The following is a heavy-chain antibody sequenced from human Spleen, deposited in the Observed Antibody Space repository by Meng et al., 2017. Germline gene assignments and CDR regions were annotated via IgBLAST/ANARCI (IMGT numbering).Heavy chain of an antibody. CDR3: VEGSGWYNY. J-gene: IGHJ4*02. D-gene: IGHD6-19*01. Sequence: SETLSLTCAVSGGAVRRSSIYWGWIRQPPGKGLEWIGSVHYSGDTYYNPSLESRVTISVDTSKNQFSLKLSSVTAADTAVYYCVEGSGWYNYWGQGTLVTVSS. CDR1: GGAVRRSSIY. V-gene: IGHV4-39*07. CDR2: VHYSGDT.